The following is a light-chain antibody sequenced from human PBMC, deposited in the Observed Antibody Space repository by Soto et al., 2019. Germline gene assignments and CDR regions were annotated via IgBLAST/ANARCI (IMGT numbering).Light chain of an antibody. J-gene: IGLJ1*01. V-gene: IGLV1-40*01. Sequence: QSVLSQPPSVSGAPGQRITISCTGSSSNIGANYDVYWYRQVPGTAPKLLMSGDNNRPSGVADRFSGSKSGTSASLAITRLQAEDEADYYCQSYDSSLNRVFGTGTELTVL. CDR3: QSYDSSLNRV. CDR2: GDN. CDR1: SSNIGANYD.